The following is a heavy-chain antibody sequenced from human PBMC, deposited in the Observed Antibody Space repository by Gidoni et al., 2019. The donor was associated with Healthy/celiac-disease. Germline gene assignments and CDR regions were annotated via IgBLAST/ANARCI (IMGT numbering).Heavy chain of an antibody. CDR3: ARGARDGYNYRYYYYYGMDV. Sequence: QVQLQQWGAGLLKPSETLSLTCAVYGGSSIGYYWRCIRQLPGTGLEWIGEINHSGSTNYNPSLKSRVTISVDKSKNQCSLKLSSVTAEDTAVYYCARGARDGYNYRYYYYYGMDVWGQGTTVTVSS. CDR2: INHSGST. V-gene: IGHV4-34*01. D-gene: IGHD5-12*01. CDR1: GGSSIGYY. J-gene: IGHJ6*02.